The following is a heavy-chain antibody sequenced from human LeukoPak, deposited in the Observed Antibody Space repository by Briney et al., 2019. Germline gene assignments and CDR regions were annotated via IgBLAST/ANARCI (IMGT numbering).Heavy chain of an antibody. CDR3: AREDGGWLRADL. V-gene: IGHV3-7*01. Sequence: PGGSLRLSCEASGFSFNTFWMSWVRQAPGKGLEWVANIHRDGSVRHYVESVRGRFTISRDNAKNSLFLRMNSLRVEDTAVYYCAREDGGWLRADLWGQGTLVTVSS. CDR2: IHRDGSVR. D-gene: IGHD5-24*01. CDR1: GFSFNTFW. J-gene: IGHJ5*02.